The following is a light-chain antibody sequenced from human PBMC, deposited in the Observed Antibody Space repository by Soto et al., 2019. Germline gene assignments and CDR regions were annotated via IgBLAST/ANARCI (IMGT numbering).Light chain of an antibody. CDR2: SAS. CDR1: QSVYTT. CDR3: QQYNKWPLT. V-gene: IGKV3-15*01. Sequence: EIVMTQSPATLSVTRGERATLSCRASQSVYTTLAWYQQRPGQAPRLLIYSASTRATGIPARFSGSGSGTEFTLTISSLQSEDFAVYYCQQYNKWPLTFGGGTTVEIK. J-gene: IGKJ4*01.